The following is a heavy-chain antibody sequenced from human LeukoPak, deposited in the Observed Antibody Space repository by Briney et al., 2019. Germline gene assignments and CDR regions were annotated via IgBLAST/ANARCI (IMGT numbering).Heavy chain of an antibody. V-gene: IGHV3-21*01. CDR2: ISSSSSYI. D-gene: IGHD7-27*01. Sequence: GGSLRLSCAASGFTFSSYSMNWVRQAPGKGLEWVSSISSSSSYIYYADSVKGRFTISRDNAKNSLYLQMNSLRAEDTAVYYCARDPNWVHAGYYYYYMDVWGKGTTVTVSS. J-gene: IGHJ6*03. CDR3: ARDPNWVHAGYYYYYMDV. CDR1: GFTFSSYS.